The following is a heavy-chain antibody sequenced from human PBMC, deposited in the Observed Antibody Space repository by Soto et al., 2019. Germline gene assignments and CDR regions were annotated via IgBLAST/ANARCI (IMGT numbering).Heavy chain of an antibody. CDR3: ARVHVMVVAGSTFDY. V-gene: IGHV4-38-2*02. CDR2: IYHGGTT. D-gene: IGHD6-19*01. J-gene: IGHJ4*01. CDR1: VYSISSGSY. Sequence: SETLCVNCTFSVYSISSGSYWACVRQPPGKGPEWIASIYHGGTTFYNPSLKSRITISVDTSNNQFSLKLTSVTAADTAVYYCARVHVMVVAGSTFDYWGHGTLVTVSS.